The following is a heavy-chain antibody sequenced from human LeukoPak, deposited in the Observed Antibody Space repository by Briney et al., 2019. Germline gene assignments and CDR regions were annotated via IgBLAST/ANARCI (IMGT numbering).Heavy chain of an antibody. CDR3: ARAVNSLAYYDFWSGYGNWFDP. V-gene: IGHV3-21*01. Sequence: GGSLRLSCAASGFTFSSYSMNWVRQAPGKGLEWVSSISSSSSYTNYADSVKGRFTISRDNAKNSLYLQMNSLRAEDTAVYYCARAVNSLAYYDFWSGYGNWFDPWGQGTLVTVSS. J-gene: IGHJ5*02. CDR2: ISSSSSYT. D-gene: IGHD3-3*01. CDR1: GFTFSSYS.